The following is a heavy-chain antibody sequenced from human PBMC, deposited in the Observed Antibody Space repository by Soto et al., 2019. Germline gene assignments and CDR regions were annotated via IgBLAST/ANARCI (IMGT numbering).Heavy chain of an antibody. V-gene: IGHV4-59*08. J-gene: IGHJ4*02. CDR1: GGSISRYY. D-gene: IGHD2-8*02. Sequence: SEPMSLTCSVSGGSISRYYCSWIRQPPGKGLEWIGHMHYSGNTRYNPSLKSRATVSLDTSKNQFSLKLSSVTAADTAVYYCATSTGWPGFDFWGQGTLVTVSS. CDR2: MHYSGNT. CDR3: ATSTGWPGFDF.